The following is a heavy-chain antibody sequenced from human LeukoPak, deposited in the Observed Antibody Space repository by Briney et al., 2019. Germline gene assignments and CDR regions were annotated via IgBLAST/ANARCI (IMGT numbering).Heavy chain of an antibody. V-gene: IGHV4-34*01. CDR1: GGSFSGYY. D-gene: IGHD5-18*01. J-gene: IGHJ3*02. CDR3: ARGPVGYSYGYLLWAFDI. CDR2: INHSGST. Sequence: SETLSLTCAVYGGSFSGYYWSWIRQPPGKGLEWIGEINHSGSTNYNPSLKSRVTISEDTSKNQFSLKLSSVTAADTAVYYCARGPVGYSYGYLLWAFDIWGQGTMVTVSS.